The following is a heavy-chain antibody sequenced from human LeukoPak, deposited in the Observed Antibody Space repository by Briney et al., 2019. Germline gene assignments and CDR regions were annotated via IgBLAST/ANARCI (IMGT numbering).Heavy chain of an antibody. CDR1: GGSISSHY. CDR3: ARAPILYYMDV. V-gene: IGHV4-4*07. CDR2: IYSSGST. D-gene: IGHD2/OR15-2a*01. J-gene: IGHJ6*03. Sequence: KPSETLSLTCTVSGGSISSHYWIWIRHPAGKGLEWIGRIYSSGSTNYNPSLKSRVTMSVDTSKNQFSVKLSSVTAADTAVYYCARAPILYYMDVWGKGTTVIVSS.